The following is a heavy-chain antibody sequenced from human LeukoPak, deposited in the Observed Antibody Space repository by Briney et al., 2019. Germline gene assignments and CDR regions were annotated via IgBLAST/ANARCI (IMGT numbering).Heavy chain of an antibody. CDR1: GFTFSDYY. CDR2: ISSSGSTI. CDR3: ARAITGDYGDFRWFDP. D-gene: IGHD4-17*01. V-gene: IGHV3-11*04. J-gene: IGHJ5*02. Sequence: GGSLRLSCAASGFTFSDYYMSWIRQAPGKGLEWVSYISSSGSTIYYADSVKGRFTISRDSAKNSLYLQMNSLRAEDTAVYYCARAITGDYGDFRWFDPWGQGTLVTVSS.